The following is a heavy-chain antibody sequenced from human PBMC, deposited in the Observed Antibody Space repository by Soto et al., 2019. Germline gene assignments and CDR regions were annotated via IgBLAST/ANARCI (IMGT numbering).Heavy chain of an antibody. CDR1: EFAFSTYW. Sequence: EVQLVESGGDLVQPGGSLRLSCAASEFAFSTYWMSWVRQAPGKGLEWVATIRQDGIEKHCVDSVKGRFTISRDNAKNSLFLQMDSLRAEDTTVYYCVRGCGSAHCPNFFDVWGNGTTVTVSS. D-gene: IGHD2-21*01. CDR3: VRGCGSAHCPNFFDV. CDR2: IRQDGIEK. J-gene: IGHJ6*04. V-gene: IGHV3-7*01.